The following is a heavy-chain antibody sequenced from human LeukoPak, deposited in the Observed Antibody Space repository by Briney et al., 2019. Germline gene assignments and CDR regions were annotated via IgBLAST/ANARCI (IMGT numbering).Heavy chain of an antibody. D-gene: IGHD1-1*01. CDR1: GGSISSHY. Sequence: SETLSLTCTVSGGSISSHYWSWIRQPAGKGLEWIGRMYTSGSTHYNPSLKSRVTMSLDTSKNEFSLKMTSVTAADSAVYYCARDVTGPPTYYYYYMDVWGKGTTVTVSS. CDR2: MYTSGST. J-gene: IGHJ6*03. CDR3: ARDVTGPPTYYYYYMDV. V-gene: IGHV4-4*07.